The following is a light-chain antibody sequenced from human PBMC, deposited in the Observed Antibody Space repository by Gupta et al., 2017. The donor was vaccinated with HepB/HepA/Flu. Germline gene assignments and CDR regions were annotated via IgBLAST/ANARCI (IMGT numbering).Light chain of an antibody. CDR1: QSVSSN. J-gene: IGKJ1*01. CDR3: QQYNNWPPGVP. CDR2: GAS. Sequence: EIVMTQSPATLSVSPGERATPSCRASQSVSSNLAWYQQKPGQAPRLLINGASTRATGIPARFSGSGSGTEFTLTISSLQSEDFAVYYCQQYNNWPPGVPFGQGTKVEIK. V-gene: IGKV3-15*01.